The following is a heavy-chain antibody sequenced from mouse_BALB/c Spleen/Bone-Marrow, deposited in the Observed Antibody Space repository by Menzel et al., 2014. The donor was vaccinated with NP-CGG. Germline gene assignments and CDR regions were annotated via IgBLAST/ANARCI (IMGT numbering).Heavy chain of an antibody. V-gene: IGHV1-39*01. CDR1: GYSFTGYN. J-gene: IGHJ3*01. D-gene: IGHD1-2*01. Sequence: EVHLVESGPELEKPGASVKISCKASGYSFTGYNMNWVKQSNGKSLEWIGNIDPYYGGTSYNQEFKGKATLTVDKSSSTAYMQLKSLTSEDSAVYYCATNYYGYDWFAYWGQGTLVTVSA. CDR2: IDPYYGGT. CDR3: ATNYYGYDWFAY.